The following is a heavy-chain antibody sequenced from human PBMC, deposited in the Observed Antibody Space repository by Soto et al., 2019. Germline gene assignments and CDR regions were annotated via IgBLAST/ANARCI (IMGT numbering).Heavy chain of an antibody. V-gene: IGHV3-30-3*01. Sequence: QVQIMESGGGVVQPGGSLRLSCATSGFTFSRYSMHWFRQAPGKGLKWVAVISSDVTTKFYADSVRGRFTISRDNSKNTLYLQMNSLRAEDTAVYYCAKGDDILTGLFDYWGQGTLVTVSS. CDR2: ISSDVTTK. J-gene: IGHJ4*02. D-gene: IGHD3-9*01. CDR3: AKGDDILTGLFDY. CDR1: GFTFSRYS.